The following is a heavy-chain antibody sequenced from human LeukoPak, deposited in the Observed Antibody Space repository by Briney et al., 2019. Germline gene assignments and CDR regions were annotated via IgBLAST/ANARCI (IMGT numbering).Heavy chain of an antibody. CDR1: QFSFNGPW. CDR3: AIWTSGNY. J-gene: IGHJ4*02. D-gene: IGHD1-1*01. V-gene: IGHV3-7*01. CDR2: MDPTGSQK. Sequence: GGSLRLSCADCQFSFNGPWMNWVRQAPGKGLEWVANMDPTGSQKRYVDSVRGRFTISKDNPGASLYLDMHSLRAEDTAIYYCAIWTSGNYWGQGTLVTVSS.